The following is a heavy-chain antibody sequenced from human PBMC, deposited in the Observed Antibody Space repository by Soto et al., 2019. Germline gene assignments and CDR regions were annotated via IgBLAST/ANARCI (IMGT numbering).Heavy chain of an antibody. J-gene: IGHJ5*02. CDR2: IYYSGST. D-gene: IGHD1-7*01. CDR3: ARASWNYSDWFDP. CDR1: GASISSYY. V-gene: IGHV4-59*01. Sequence: SETLSLTCTVSGASISSYYWSWIRQPPGKGLEWIGYIYYSGSTNYNPSLKSRVTISVDTSKNQFSLKLSSVTAADTAVYYCARASWNYSDWFDPWGQGTLVTVS.